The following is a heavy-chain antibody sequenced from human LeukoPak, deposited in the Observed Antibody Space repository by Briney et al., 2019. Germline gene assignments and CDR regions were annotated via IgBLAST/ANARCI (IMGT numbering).Heavy chain of an antibody. CDR3: ARGRGRRLQLLFDY. Sequence: PSETLSLTCAVYGGSFSGYYWSWIRQPPGKGLKWIGEINHSGSTNYNPSLKSRVTISVDTSKNQFSLKLSSVTAADTAVYYCARGRGRRLQLLFDYWGQGTLVTVSS. J-gene: IGHJ4*02. CDR2: INHSGST. V-gene: IGHV4-34*01. D-gene: IGHD5-24*01. CDR1: GGSFSGYY.